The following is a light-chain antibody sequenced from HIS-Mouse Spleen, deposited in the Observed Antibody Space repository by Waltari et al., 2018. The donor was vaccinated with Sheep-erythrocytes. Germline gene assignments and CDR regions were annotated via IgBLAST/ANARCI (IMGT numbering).Light chain of an antibody. CDR2: AAS. J-gene: IGKJ4*01. CDR1: QGISSY. V-gene: IGKV1-9*01. Sequence: DIQLTQSPSFLSASVGDRVIITCRASQGISSYLAWYQQKPGKAPKLLIYAASTLQSGVPSRFSGSGSGTEFTLTISSLQPEDFATYYCQQLNSYPPRVSFGGGTKVEIK. CDR3: QQLNSYPPRVS.